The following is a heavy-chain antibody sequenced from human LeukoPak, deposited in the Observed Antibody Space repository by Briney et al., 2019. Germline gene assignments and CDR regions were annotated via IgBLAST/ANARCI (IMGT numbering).Heavy chain of an antibody. Sequence: GGSLRLSCAASGFSFSSYAMNWVRQAPGKGLEWVSIIFGNGDTTYYADSVKGRFTVSRDNSKDTLYLQMNSLRAEDTAVYYCAKDQWSFSYFDYWGQGTLVTVSS. J-gene: IGHJ4*02. V-gene: IGHV3-23*01. D-gene: IGHD1-26*01. CDR1: GFSFSSYA. CDR3: AKDQWSFSYFDY. CDR2: IFGNGDTT.